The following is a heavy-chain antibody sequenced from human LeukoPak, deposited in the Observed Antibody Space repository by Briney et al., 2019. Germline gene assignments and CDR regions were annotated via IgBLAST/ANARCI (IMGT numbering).Heavy chain of an antibody. J-gene: IGHJ3*02. CDR1: GGSISGYY. Sequence: SETLSLTCTVSGGSISGYYWSWSRQPPGKGVEWIGNLYYMRGAWYKSSLKSRVTTSVDTSRNEFSLKLSSVTAADTAVYYCASPTMYDSSGPLDAFDIWGQGTMVTVSS. V-gene: IGHV4-59*01. CDR3: ASPTMYDSSGPLDAFDI. CDR2: LYYMRGA. D-gene: IGHD3-22*01.